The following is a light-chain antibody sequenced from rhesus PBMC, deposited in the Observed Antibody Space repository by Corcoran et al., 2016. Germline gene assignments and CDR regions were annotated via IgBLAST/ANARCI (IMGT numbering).Light chain of an antibody. Sequence: DVVMTQSPLSLPVIPGQLASISCRSSQSLVHSDGKTYLNWLQKKPGHPPRRLIYQVSNRDAGDPDRFSGSGARTDFTLKISRVGAEGVGVYYCGRGTDVPRTFGQGAKVKIK. CDR3: GRGTDVPRT. V-gene: IGKV2S8*01. J-gene: IGKJ1*01. CDR2: QVS. CDR1: QSLVHSDGKTY.